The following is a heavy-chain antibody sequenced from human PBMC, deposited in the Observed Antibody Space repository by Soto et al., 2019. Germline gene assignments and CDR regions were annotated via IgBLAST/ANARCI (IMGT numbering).Heavy chain of an antibody. Sequence: PSETLSLTCTVSGGSISSLDYNRSWIRQPPGKGLEWIGYIYYSGSTSYNPSLKSRVTISVDTSKNQFSLKLSSVTAADTAVYYCARHPSAYSSSWYTGWFDPWGQGTLVTVS. CDR3: ARHPSAYSSSWYTGWFDP. V-gene: IGHV4-61*08. CDR1: GGSISSLDYN. CDR2: IYYSGST. D-gene: IGHD6-13*01. J-gene: IGHJ5*02.